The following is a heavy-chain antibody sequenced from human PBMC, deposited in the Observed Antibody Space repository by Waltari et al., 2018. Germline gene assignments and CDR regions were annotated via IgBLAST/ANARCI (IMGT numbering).Heavy chain of an antibody. J-gene: IGHJ4*02. CDR2: IYHSGST. D-gene: IGHD6-19*01. Sequence: QVQLQESGPGLVKPSETLSLTCAVSGYSISSGYYWGWIRQPPGKGLEWIGSIYHSGSTYYNPSLKSRVTISVDTSKNQFSLKLSSVTAADTAVYYCAKDRVGGWSYYFDYWGQGTLVTVSS. CDR3: AKDRVGGWSYYFDY. V-gene: IGHV4-38-2*02. CDR1: GYSISSGYY.